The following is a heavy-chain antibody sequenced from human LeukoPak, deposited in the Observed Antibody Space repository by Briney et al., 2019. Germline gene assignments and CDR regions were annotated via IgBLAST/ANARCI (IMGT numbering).Heavy chain of an antibody. J-gene: IGHJ5*02. CDR1: GGSFSDYY. CDR2: INHSGST. CDR3: ARDSYNWNVDAFDP. D-gene: IGHD1-20*01. Sequence: SETLSLTCAVYGGSFSDYYWSWIRQPPGKGLEWIGEINHSGSTDYNPSLKSRVTISIDKSKNHFSLKLTSVAAADTAIYYCARDSYNWNVDAFDPWGQGTLVTVSS. V-gene: IGHV4-34*01.